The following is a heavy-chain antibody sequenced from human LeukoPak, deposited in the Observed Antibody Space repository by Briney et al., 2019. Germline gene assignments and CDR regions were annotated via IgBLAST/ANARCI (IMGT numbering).Heavy chain of an antibody. CDR1: GYSISSGYY. J-gene: IGHJ4*02. D-gene: IGHD3-3*01. V-gene: IGHV4-38-2*02. CDR2: IYHSGST. CDR3: ARRPGKITISGVVPHYFDY. Sequence: SETLSLTCTVSGYSISSGYYWGWIRQPPGKGLEWIGSIYHSGSTYYNPSLKSRVTISVDKSKNQFSLKLSSVTAADTAVYYCARRPGKITISGVVPHYFDYWGQGILVTVSS.